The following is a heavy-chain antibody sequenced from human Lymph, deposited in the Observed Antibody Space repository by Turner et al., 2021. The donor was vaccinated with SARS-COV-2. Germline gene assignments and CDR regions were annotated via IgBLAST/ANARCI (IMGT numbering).Heavy chain of an antibody. Sequence: GYADSVKGRFTISRDNAKNTLYVQVDIRRAEDTALYHCAWGTGADEYWGQGTLVTVSS. V-gene: IGHV3-20*01. D-gene: IGHD7-27*01. CDR3: AWGTGADEY. J-gene: IGHJ4*02.